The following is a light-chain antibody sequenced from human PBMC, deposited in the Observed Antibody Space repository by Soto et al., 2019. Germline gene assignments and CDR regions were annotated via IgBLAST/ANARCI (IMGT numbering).Light chain of an antibody. V-gene: IGKV3-11*01. Sequence: EIVLTQSPATLSLSPGERATLSCRASQSVYNYLAWYQQKPGQAPRLLIYDASTRATGIPARFSGSGSGTDFTLTISSLEPEDFAVHFCQQTSNWPVTFGGGTKVEIK. CDR2: DAS. J-gene: IGKJ4*01. CDR1: QSVYNY. CDR3: QQTSNWPVT.